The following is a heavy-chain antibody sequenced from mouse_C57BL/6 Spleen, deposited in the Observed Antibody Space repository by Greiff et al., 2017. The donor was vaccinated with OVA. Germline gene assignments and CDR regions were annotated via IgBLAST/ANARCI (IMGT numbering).Heavy chain of an antibody. D-gene: IGHD1-1*01. CDR1: GFNIKDDC. Sequence: VQLQQSGAELVRPGASVKLSCTASGFNIKDDCMHWVKQRPEQGLEWIGWIDPKNGDTEYASKFQGKATITADTSSNTAYLQRSSLTSEDTAVYYCTTVFYSGSSYPCAYWGQGTLVTVSA. V-gene: IGHV14-4*01. CDR3: TTVFYSGSSYPCAY. CDR2: IDPKNGDT. J-gene: IGHJ3*01.